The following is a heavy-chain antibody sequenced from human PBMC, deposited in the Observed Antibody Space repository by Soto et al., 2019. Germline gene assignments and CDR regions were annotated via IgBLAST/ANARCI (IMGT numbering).Heavy chain of an antibody. V-gene: IGHV1-2*02. D-gene: IGHD2-2*01. CDR3: ARDIVVVPAAIPRPYYYYYYGMDV. Sequence: ASVKVSCKASGYTFIGYYMHWVRQAPGQGLEWMGWINPNSGGPYYAQKFQGRVTMTRDTSSSTAYMELSRLRSDDTAVYYCARDIVVVPAAIPRPYYYYYYGMDVWGQGTTVTVSS. CDR1: GYTFIGYY. CDR2: INPNSGGP. J-gene: IGHJ6*02.